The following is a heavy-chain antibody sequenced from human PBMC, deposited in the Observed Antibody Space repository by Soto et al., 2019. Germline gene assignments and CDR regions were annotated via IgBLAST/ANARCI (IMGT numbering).Heavy chain of an antibody. CDR2: INHRGST. J-gene: IGHJ5*02. CDR3: ARMYYGSGSYPDP. Sequence: SETLSLTCAVYCGSFSGYYWSWIRQPPGKGLEWIGEINHRGSTNYNPSLKSRVTISVDTSKNQFSLKLSSVTAADTAVYYCARMYYGSGSYPDPWGQGTLVTVSS. V-gene: IGHV4-34*01. D-gene: IGHD3-10*01. CDR1: CGSFSGYY.